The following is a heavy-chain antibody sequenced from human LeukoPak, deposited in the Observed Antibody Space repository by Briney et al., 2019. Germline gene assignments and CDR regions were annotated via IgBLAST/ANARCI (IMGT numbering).Heavy chain of an antibody. CDR1: GYAFIDYA. Sequence: GASVKVSCKASGYAFIDYAINWVRQAPGQGLEWMGWINTNTGNPTYAQGFTGRFVSSLDTSVSTTYLQISSLKAEDTAVYYCARDPGDDFVVPGDPWGQGTLVTVSS. D-gene: IGHD2-2*01. J-gene: IGHJ5*02. CDR3: ARDPGDDFVVPGDP. V-gene: IGHV7-4-1*02. CDR2: INTNTGNP.